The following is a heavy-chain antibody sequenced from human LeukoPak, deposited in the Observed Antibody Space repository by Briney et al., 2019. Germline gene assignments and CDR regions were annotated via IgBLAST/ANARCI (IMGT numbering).Heavy chain of an antibody. CDR3: ARGDVGDYASSFDY. J-gene: IGHJ4*02. CDR2: ISSSSNYI. Sequence: PEGSLRLSCGASGFTFSSYSMNWVRQAPGKGLEWVSSISSSSNYIYYVDSVKGRFTISRDNAKNSLYLQMNSLRAEDTAVYYCARGDVGDYASSFDYWGQGTLVTVSS. D-gene: IGHD4-17*01. V-gene: IGHV3-21*01. CDR1: GFTFSSYS.